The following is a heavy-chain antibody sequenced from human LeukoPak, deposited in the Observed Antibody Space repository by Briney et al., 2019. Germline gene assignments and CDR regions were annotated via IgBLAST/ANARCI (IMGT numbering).Heavy chain of an antibody. CDR2: IKSDGSEE. CDR3: ARGDLWLGH. V-gene: IGHV3-7*01. J-gene: IGHJ4*02. CDR1: GFIFSSYW. Sequence: GGSLRLSCATSGFIFSSYWTCWVRQAPGKGLEWVANIKSDGSEEYYGDSVKGRFTISRDNAKNSLYLQMNSLRVEDTAVYYCARGDLWLGHWGQGSLVTVSS. D-gene: IGHD3-10*01.